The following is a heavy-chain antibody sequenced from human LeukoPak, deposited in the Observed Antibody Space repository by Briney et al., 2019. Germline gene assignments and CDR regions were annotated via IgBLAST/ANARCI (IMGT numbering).Heavy chain of an antibody. CDR2: INYSGST. J-gene: IGHJ4*02. CDR3: ARSPYSSSARKYYFDY. D-gene: IGHD6-6*01. V-gene: IGHV4-39*07. CDR1: GGSISSSSYY. Sequence: SETLSLTCTVSGGSISSSSYYWGWIRQPPGKGLEWIGSINYSGSTYYNPSLKSRVTISVDTSKNQFSLKLSSVTAADTAVYYCARSPYSSSARKYYFDYWGQGTLVTVSS.